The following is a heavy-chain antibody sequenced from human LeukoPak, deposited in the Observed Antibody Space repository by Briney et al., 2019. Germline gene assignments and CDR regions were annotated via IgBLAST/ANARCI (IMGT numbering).Heavy chain of an antibody. CDR1: GFTFSSYG. J-gene: IGHJ3*02. CDR3: ARDRVRTIYGSGSYSAFDI. CDR2: IRYDGSNK. V-gene: IGHV3-30*02. Sequence: GGSLRLSCAASGFTFSSYGMHWVRQAPGKGLEWVAFIRYDGSNKFYADSVKGRFTISRDNSKNTLYLQMNSLRPEDTAVYYCARDRVRTIYGSGSYSAFDIWGQGTMVTVSS. D-gene: IGHD3-10*01.